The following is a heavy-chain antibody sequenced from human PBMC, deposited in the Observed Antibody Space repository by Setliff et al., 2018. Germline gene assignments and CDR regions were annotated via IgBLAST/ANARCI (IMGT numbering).Heavy chain of an antibody. CDR2: IYPGDSHT. CDR3: ARGSSDWDVDY. J-gene: IGHJ4*02. D-gene: IGHD2-2*01. Sequence: GESLKISCKGSGYSFSNFWIGWVRQMPGKGLEWMGIIYPGDSHTRYGPSFQGQVTMSADKSINTAYLQWSNLKASDTAIYYCARGSSDWDVDYWGQGTLVTVSS. V-gene: IGHV5-51*01. CDR1: GYSFSNFW.